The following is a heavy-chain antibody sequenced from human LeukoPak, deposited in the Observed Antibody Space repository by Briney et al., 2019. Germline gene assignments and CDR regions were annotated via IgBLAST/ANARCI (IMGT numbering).Heavy chain of an antibody. Sequence: PSETLSLTCAVYGGSFSGYYWSWIRQPPGKGLEWVGEINHSGSTNYNPSLKSRVTISVDTSKNQFSLKLSSVTAADTAVYYGARGNNSSTGLHHGIRWFDPWGQGTLVTVSS. J-gene: IGHJ5*02. CDR1: GGSFSGYY. CDR2: INHSGST. D-gene: IGHD2-2*01. V-gene: IGHV4-34*01. CDR3: ARGNNSSTGLHHGIRWFDP.